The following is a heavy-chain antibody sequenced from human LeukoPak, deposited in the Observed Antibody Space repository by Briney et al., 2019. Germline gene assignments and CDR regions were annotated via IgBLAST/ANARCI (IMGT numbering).Heavy chain of an antibody. CDR3: ARARYHTEMTYFRTVYYFDY. D-gene: IGHD2-8*01. CDR1: VDSFSGYY. CDR2: IHHSGST. Sequence: SETLSLACAVYVDSFSGYYWHWIRQPPGKGLEWIGYIHHSGSTNYNPSLKSRVTISVDTSKNQFSLKLSSVTAADTAVYYCARARYHTEMTYFRTVYYFDYWGQGTLVTVSS. V-gene: IGHV4-59*01. J-gene: IGHJ4*02.